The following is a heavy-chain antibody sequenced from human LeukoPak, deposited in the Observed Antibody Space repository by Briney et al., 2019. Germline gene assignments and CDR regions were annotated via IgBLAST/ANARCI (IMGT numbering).Heavy chain of an antibody. J-gene: IGHJ4*02. CDR3: AKDVLGYSYGTDTFDY. V-gene: IGHV3-53*05. CDR2: IYSGGSR. CDR1: GFTVSSNY. D-gene: IGHD5-18*01. Sequence: GGSLRLSCAASGFTVSSNYMSWVRQAPGKGLEWVSVIYSGGSRYYADSVKGRFTISRDNSKNTMYLQMNSLRAEDTAVYYCAKDVLGYSYGTDTFDYWGQGTLVTVSS.